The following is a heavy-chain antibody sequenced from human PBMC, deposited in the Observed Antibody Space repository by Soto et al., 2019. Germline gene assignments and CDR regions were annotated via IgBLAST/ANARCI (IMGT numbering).Heavy chain of an antibody. CDR3: ARDPQGYCSGGRCYHFDY. CDR2: INPSGDNI. J-gene: IGHJ4*02. CDR1: GYTLTSYS. V-gene: IGHV1-46*01. D-gene: IGHD2-15*01. Sequence: QVQLVQSGAEVKKPGASVRVSCKASGYTLTSYSMHWVRQAPGQGLGWMGIINPSGDNIRYAQNFQGRVTMTRDPSTSTVYLELSSLRSEDTAIYYCARDPQGYCSGGRCYHFDYWGQGTLVTVSS.